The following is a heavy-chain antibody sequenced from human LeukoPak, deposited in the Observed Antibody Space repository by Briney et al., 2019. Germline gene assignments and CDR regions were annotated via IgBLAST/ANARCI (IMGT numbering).Heavy chain of an antibody. J-gene: IGHJ4*02. D-gene: IGHD3-10*01. V-gene: IGHV1-2*02. CDR2: INPNSGGT. Sequence: ASVKVSCKASGYTFTGYYMHWVRQAPGQGLEWMGWINPNSGGTNYAQKFQGRVTMTRDTSISTAYMELNSLRYEDTALYYCAKDFGTMVRGVMGYWGQGTLVTVSS. CDR1: GYTFTGYY. CDR3: AKDFGTMVRGVMGY.